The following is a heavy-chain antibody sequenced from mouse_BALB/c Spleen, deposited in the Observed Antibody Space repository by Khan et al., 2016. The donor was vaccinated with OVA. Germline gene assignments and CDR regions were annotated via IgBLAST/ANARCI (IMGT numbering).Heavy chain of an antibody. CDR2: ISYSGNT. CDR3: ARVYGGDFDY. V-gene: IGHV3-2*02. J-gene: IGHJ2*01. CDR1: GYSIASDYA. Sequence: EVQLQELGPGLVKPSQSLSLTCTVTGYSIASDYAWNWIRQFPGNKLEWMGFISYSGNTNYNPSLKSRISITRDKSKNQFFLQLNSVTSEDSATYYCARVYGGDFDYWGQGTTLTVSS. D-gene: IGHD1-1*01.